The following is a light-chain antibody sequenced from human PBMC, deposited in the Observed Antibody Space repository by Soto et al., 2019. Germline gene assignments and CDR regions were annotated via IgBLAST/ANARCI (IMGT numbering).Light chain of an antibody. J-gene: IGLJ2*01. CDR3: QVWDSSRDHVV. CDR1: NIGSKS. CDR2: YDS. V-gene: IGLV3-21*04. Sequence: SYVLTQPPSVSVAPGKTARITCGGTNIGSKSVHWYQQKPGQAPVLVIYYDSDRPSGIPERFSGSNSGNTATLAISRVEAGDEADYYCQVWDSSRDHVVFGGGTKLTVL.